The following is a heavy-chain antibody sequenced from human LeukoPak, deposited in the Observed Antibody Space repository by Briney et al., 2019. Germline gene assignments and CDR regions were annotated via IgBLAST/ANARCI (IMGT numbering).Heavy chain of an antibody. V-gene: IGHV4-4*07. CDR2: IYISGTP. D-gene: IGHD4-11*01. CDR1: AHSTSTYY. CDR3: AIEKITTITTLDY. Sequence: PSETLSLTCSVSAHSTSTYYWTWIRQPAGKGLEWIGRIYISGTPNYNPSLRGRVTMSIDTSMNQFSLNLTSVTAAVTALYYCAIEKITTITTLDYWGQGTLVTVSS. J-gene: IGHJ4*02.